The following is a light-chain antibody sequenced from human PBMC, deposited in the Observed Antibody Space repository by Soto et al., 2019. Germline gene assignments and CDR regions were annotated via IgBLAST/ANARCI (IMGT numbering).Light chain of an antibody. Sequence: EIQMTESASTMCASVGGRITITCRASQSISGWLAWYQQEPGKAPKLLMYDASSLASGVPSRFSGSLSGTEGSLTLSSLQPDDGPTYYCQHSDTSWETFGQGTQVDIK. CDR1: QSISGW. V-gene: IGKV1-5*01. J-gene: IGKJ1*01. CDR3: QHSDTSWET. CDR2: DAS.